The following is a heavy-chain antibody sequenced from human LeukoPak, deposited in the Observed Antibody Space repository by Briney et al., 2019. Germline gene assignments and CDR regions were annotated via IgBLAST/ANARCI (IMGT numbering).Heavy chain of an antibody. J-gene: IGHJ4*02. V-gene: IGHV4-39*07. Sequence: PSETLSLTCTVSGGSISSSRYYWGWIRQPPGKGLEWIGSIYYSGSTYYNPSLKSRLTISVDTSKNQFSLKLSSVTAADTAVYYCARIGKTSVLRYFDWLPFDYWGQGTLVTVSS. CDR1: GGSISSSRYY. CDR3: ARIGKTSVLRYFDWLPFDY. CDR2: IYYSGST. D-gene: IGHD3-9*01.